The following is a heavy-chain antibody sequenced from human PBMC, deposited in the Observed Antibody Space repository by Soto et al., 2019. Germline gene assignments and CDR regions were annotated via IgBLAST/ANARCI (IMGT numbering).Heavy chain of an antibody. CDR3: ARGSYGFDP. D-gene: IGHD2-8*01. Sequence: PGWSLRLSCAASGFTFSSYGMHWVRQAPGKGLEWVAVISYDGSNKYYADSVKGRFTISRDNSKNTLYLQMNSLRAEDTAVYYCARGSYGFDPWGQGTLVTVSS. J-gene: IGHJ5*02. V-gene: IGHV3-30*03. CDR2: ISYDGSNK. CDR1: GFTFSSYG.